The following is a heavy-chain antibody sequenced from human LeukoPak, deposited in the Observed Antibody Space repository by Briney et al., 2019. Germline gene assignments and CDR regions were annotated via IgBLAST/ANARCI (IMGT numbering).Heavy chain of an antibody. CDR1: GFTFSSYS. J-gene: IGHJ3*02. CDR2: ISSSSSYT. Sequence: GGSLRLSCAASGFTFSSYSMNWVRQAPGKGLEWVSSISSSSSYTYYADSVKGRFTISRDNAKNSLYLQMNSLRAEDTAVYYCARDPPLLDAFDIWGQGTMVTVSS. CDR3: ARDPPLLDAFDI. V-gene: IGHV3-21*01.